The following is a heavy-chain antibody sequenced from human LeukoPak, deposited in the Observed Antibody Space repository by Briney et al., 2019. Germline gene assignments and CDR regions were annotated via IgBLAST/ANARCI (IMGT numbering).Heavy chain of an antibody. J-gene: IGHJ5*02. CDR1: GGSISSYY. Sequence: SETLSLTCTVSGGSISSYYWSWIRQPPGKGLEWIGEINHSGSTNYNPSLKSRVTISVDTSKNQFSLKLSSVTAADTAVYYCARGEPHYYYDSSGYYYPWGQGTLVTVSS. CDR2: INHSGST. V-gene: IGHV4-34*01. D-gene: IGHD3-22*01. CDR3: ARGEPHYYYDSSGYYYP.